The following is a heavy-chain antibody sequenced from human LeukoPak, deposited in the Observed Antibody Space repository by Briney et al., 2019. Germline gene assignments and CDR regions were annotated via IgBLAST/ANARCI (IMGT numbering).Heavy chain of an antibody. V-gene: IGHV3-30*04. Sequence: GRSLRLSCAASGFTFSSYAMHWVRQAPGKGLEWVAVISYDGSNKYYADSVKGRFTISRDNSKNTLYLQMNSLRAEDTAVYYCARDGKIAAAGYADYWGQGTLVTVSS. CDR1: GFTFSSYA. CDR2: ISYDGSNK. J-gene: IGHJ4*02. D-gene: IGHD6-13*01. CDR3: ARDGKIAAAGYADY.